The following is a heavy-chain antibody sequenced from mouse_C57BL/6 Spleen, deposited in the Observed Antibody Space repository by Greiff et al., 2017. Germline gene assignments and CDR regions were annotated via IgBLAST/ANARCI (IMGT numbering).Heavy chain of an antibody. CDR3: ARGRFDY. V-gene: IGHV1-69*01. CDR2: IDPSDSYT. Sequence: VQLQQPGAELVMPGASVKLSCKASGYTFTSYWMHWVKQRPGQGLEWIGEIDPSDSYTNYNQKFKGKSTLTVDKASSTAYMQLSSLTSEDSAVYYCARGRFDYWGQGTTLTVSS. CDR1: GYTFTSYW. J-gene: IGHJ2*01.